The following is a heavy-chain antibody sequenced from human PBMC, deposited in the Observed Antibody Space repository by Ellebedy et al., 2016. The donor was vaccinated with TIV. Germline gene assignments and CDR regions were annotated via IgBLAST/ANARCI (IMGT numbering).Heavy chain of an antibody. J-gene: IGHJ4*02. V-gene: IGHV1-18*01. CDR2: ITPYNDNT. CDR1: GYTFTNYG. CDR3: ARNSGYYGFDY. Sequence: ASVKVSXKASGYTFTNYGLSWVRQAPGQGLEWMGSITPYNDNTNYAHKAQDRVAMTTDTSTSTAYLELKGLKADDTAVYYCARNSGYYGFDYWGQGTLVTVSS. D-gene: IGHD5-12*01.